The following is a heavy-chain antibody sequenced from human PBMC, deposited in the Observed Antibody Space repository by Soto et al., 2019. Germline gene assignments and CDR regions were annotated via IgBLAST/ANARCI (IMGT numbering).Heavy chain of an antibody. J-gene: IGHJ3*02. D-gene: IGHD6-19*01. CDR2: ISGSGGST. V-gene: IGHV3-23*01. CDR1: GFTFSSYA. CDR3: AKDEELIAVAGLWSGDDAFDI. Sequence: GGSLRLSCAASGFTFSSYAMSWVRQAPEKRLEWVSAISGSGGSTYYADSVKGRFTISRDNSKNTLYLQMNSLRAEDTTVYYCAKDEELIAVAGLWSGDDAFDIWGQGTMVTVSS.